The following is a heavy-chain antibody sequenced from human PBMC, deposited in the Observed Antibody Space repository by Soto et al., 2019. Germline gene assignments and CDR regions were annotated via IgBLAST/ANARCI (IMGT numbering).Heavy chain of an antibody. D-gene: IGHD4-4*01. Sequence: GGSLRLSCAASGFTFSTYPMSWVRQAPGKWLEWVSGISGSGISTYYTDSVKGRFTISRDNSKNTVFLQMNSLRDEDTAVYYCVKPPVITASYYYYDMDVWGQGTTVTVSS. CDR1: GFTFSTYP. J-gene: IGHJ6*02. CDR3: VKPPVITASYYYYDMDV. V-gene: IGHV3-23*01. CDR2: ISGSGIST.